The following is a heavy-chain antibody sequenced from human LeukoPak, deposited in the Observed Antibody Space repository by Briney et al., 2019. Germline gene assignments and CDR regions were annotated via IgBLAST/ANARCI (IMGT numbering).Heavy chain of an antibody. V-gene: IGHV3-7*01. J-gene: IGHJ4*02. Sequence: PGGSLRLSCAASGFTFSSYWMSWVRQAPGKGLEWVANIKQDGSEKYYVDSVKGGFTISRDNAKNSLYLQMNSLRAEDTAVYYCARVLVAGIYYFDYWGQGTLVTVSS. D-gene: IGHD6-19*01. CDR2: IKQDGSEK. CDR3: ARVLVAGIYYFDY. CDR1: GFTFSSYW.